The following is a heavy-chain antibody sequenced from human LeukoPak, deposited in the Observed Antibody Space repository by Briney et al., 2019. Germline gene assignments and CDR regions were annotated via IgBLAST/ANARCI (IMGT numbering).Heavy chain of an antibody. CDR1: GFTLDDYS. J-gene: IGHJ4*02. D-gene: IGHD3-22*01. V-gene: IGHV3-9*03. CDR2: ISWNSGSI. CDR3: AKDIGGIYYDSSGLDY. Sequence: GRSLRLSCAASGFTLDDYSIHWVRQAPGNGLEWVSVISWNSGSIGYADSVKGRFTISRDHAKNSLYLQMNSLRAEDMALYYCAKDIGGIYYDSSGLDYWGQGTLVTVSS.